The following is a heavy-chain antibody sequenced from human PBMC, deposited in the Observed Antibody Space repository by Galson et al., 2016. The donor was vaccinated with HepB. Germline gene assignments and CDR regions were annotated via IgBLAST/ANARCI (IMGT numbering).Heavy chain of an antibody. CDR3: ARFHVIVVPGAMPERENWVDS. V-gene: IGHV4-39*01. CDR1: GGSISSDYY. Sequence: SETLSLTCIVSGGSISSDYYWGWIRQPPGRGLEWIGSIYSSENTNYNPSLKSRVTISVDTSKIQFSLRLDSVTAADTAVYYCARFHVIVVPGAMPERENWVDSWGQGTLVTVSS. J-gene: IGHJ4*02. D-gene: IGHD2-2*01. CDR2: IYSSENT.